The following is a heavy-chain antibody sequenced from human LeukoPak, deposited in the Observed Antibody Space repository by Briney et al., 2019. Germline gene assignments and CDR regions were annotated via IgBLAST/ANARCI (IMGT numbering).Heavy chain of an antibody. CDR3: ARDRIGWLYMDV. J-gene: IGHJ6*03. CDR2: IKQDGSEK. CDR1: GGSFSGYY. Sequence: ETLSLTCAVYGGSFSGYYWSWIRQPPGKGLEWVANIKQDGSEKYYVDSVKGRFTISRDSAKNSLYLQMNSLRAEDTAVYYCARDRIGWLYMDVWGKGTTVTISS. V-gene: IGHV3-7*01. D-gene: IGHD6-19*01.